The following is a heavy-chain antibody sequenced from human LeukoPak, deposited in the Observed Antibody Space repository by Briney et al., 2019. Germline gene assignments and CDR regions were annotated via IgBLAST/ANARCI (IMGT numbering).Heavy chain of an antibody. V-gene: IGHV3-66*01. CDR2: IYSGGST. Sequence: GGSLRLSCAASGFTVSSNYMNWVRQAPGKGLEWVSVIYSGGSTYYADSVKGRFTISRDNSKNTLYLQMNSLRAEDTAVYYCARVAEVGVTAYYYYMDVWGKGTTVTISS. D-gene: IGHD1-26*01. CDR3: ARVAEVGVTAYYYYMDV. CDR1: GFTVSSNY. J-gene: IGHJ6*03.